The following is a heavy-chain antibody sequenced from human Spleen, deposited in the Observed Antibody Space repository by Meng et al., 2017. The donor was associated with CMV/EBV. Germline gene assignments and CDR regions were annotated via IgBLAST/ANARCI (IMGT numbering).Heavy chain of an antibody. CDR2: IIPILGIA. Sequence: SVNVSCKASGGTFSSYAISWVRQAPGQGLEWMGGIIPILGIANYAQKFQGRVTITADKSTSTASKELSSLRSEDTAGYYFARFPARPSYCSSTSCYTGWFDPWGQGTLVTVSS. V-gene: IGHV1-69*10. D-gene: IGHD2-2*02. J-gene: IGHJ5*02. CDR1: GGTFSSYA. CDR3: ARFPARPSYCSSTSCYTGWFDP.